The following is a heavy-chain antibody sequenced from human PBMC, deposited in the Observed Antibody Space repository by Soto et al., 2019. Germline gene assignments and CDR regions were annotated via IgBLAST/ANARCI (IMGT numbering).Heavy chain of an antibody. CDR1: GYTFTSYG. D-gene: IGHD3-10*01. J-gene: IGHJ4*02. V-gene: IGHV1-18*04. CDR3: ARDLDGSGSYYTDY. Sequence: ASVKVSCKASGYTFTSYGISWVRQAPGQGLEWMGWISAYNGNTNYAQKLQGRVTMTTDASTSTAYMEMRSLRSDDTAVYYCARDLDGSGSYYTDYWGPGTLVTVSS. CDR2: ISAYNGNT.